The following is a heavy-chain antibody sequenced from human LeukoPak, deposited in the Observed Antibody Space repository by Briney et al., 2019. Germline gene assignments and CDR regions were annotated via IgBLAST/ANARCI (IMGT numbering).Heavy chain of an antibody. CDR3: ARAPGYYGSGSYSNWFDP. Sequence: VASVKVSCKASGYTFTNYDINWVRRATGQGLEWMGWMNPNSGNTGYAQKFQGRVTMTRDTSISTAYMELSSLRSEDTAVYYCARAPGYYGSGSYSNWFDPWGQGTLVTVSS. J-gene: IGHJ5*02. D-gene: IGHD3-10*01. V-gene: IGHV1-8*01. CDR1: GYTFTNYD. CDR2: MNPNSGNT.